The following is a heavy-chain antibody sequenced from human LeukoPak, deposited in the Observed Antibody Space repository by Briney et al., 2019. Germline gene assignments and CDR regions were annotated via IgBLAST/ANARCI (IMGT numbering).Heavy chain of an antibody. D-gene: IGHD6-19*01. V-gene: IGHV3-9*03. CDR2: ISWNSGSI. J-gene: IGHJ4*02. CDR3: AKSVAGQSRGYFDY. Sequence: GGSLRLSCAASGFTFDDYAMHWVRQAPGKGLEWVSGISWNSGSIGYADSVKGRFTISRDNAKNSLYLQMNSPRAEDMALYYCAKSVAGQSRGYFDYWGQGTLVTVSS. CDR1: GFTFDDYA.